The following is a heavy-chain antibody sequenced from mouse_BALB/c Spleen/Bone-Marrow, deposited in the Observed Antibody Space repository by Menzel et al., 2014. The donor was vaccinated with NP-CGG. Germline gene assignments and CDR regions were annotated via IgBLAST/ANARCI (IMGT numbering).Heavy chain of an antibody. J-gene: IGHJ1*01. CDR1: GFTFXSYG. D-gene: IGHD1-1*01. V-gene: IGHV5-6-3*01. CDR2: INSNGGST. CDR3: ARVYGWYFDV. Sequence: EVKLVESGGGLVQPGGSLKLSCVASGFTFXSYGMSWVRQTPDKRLELVATINSNGGSTYYPDSVKGQFTISRDNAKNTLYLQMSSLKSEDTAMYYCARVYGWYFDVWGAGTTVTVSS.